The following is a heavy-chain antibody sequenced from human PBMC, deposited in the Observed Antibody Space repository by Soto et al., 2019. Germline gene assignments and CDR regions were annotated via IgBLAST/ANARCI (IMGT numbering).Heavy chain of an antibody. V-gene: IGHV3-30*18. CDR2: ISYDGSNK. J-gene: IGHJ6*03. CDR3: AKDILDIVVVPAASPYYYYYMDV. Sequence: GGSLRLSCAASGFTFSSYGMHWVRQAPGKGLGWVAVISYDGSNKYYADSVKGRFTISRDNSKNTLYLQMNSLRAEDTAVYYCAKDILDIVVVPAASPYYYYYMDVWGKGTTVTSP. D-gene: IGHD2-2*03. CDR1: GFTFSSYG.